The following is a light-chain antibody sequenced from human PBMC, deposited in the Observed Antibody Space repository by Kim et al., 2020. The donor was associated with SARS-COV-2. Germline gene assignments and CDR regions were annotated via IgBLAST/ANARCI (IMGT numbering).Light chain of an antibody. Sequence: QSALTQPRSVSGSPGQSVTISCTGTSSDVGGYKYVSWYQHHPGKAPKLMIYDVSTRPSGVPDRFSGSRSGNTASLTISGLQTEDEADYYCCSYAGGPWVFGGGTQLTVL. J-gene: IGLJ3*02. CDR1: SSDVGGYKY. V-gene: IGLV2-11*01. CDR2: DVS. CDR3: CSYAGGPWV.